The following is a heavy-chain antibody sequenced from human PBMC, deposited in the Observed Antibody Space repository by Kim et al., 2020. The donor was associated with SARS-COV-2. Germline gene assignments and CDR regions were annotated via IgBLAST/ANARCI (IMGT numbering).Heavy chain of an antibody. Sequence: SETLSLTCNVSGGSGSSGSYYWSWIRQPPGKGLEWIGYIYYSGSTYYNPSLKSRVTISVDTSKNQFSLKLNSVTAADMAVYYCARKGSAGRAFDIWGQGTMVTVSS. CDR2: IYYSGST. D-gene: IGHD6-19*01. V-gene: IGHV4-61*01. CDR1: GGSGSSGSYY. J-gene: IGHJ3*02. CDR3: ARKGSAGRAFDI.